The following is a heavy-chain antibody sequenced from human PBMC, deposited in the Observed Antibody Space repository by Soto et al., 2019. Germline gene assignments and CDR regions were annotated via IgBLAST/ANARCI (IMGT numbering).Heavy chain of an antibody. Sequence: ASVKVSCKASGYSFTNNDVSWVRQATGQGLEWMGWMNPGSGDTGYAQKFQGRVTMTRDISIATAYMELSSLRSDDTAIYYCARMETFGSLNWLDPWGQGTPGTVPS. V-gene: IGHV1-8*01. J-gene: IGHJ5*02. D-gene: IGHD3-16*01. CDR3: ARMETFGSLNWLDP. CDR1: GYSFTNND. CDR2: MNPGSGDT.